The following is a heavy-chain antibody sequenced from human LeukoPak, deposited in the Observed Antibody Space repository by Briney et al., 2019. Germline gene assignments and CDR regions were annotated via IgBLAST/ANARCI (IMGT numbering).Heavy chain of an antibody. CDR2: IRSKAYGGTT. D-gene: IGHD2-15*01. CDR3: TRENCSGGSCSNWFDP. CDR1: GFTFGDYA. Sequence: HTGGSLRLSCTASGFTFGDYAMSWVRQAPGKGLEWVGFIRSKAYGGTTEYAASVKGRFTISRDDSKSIAYQQMNSLKTEDTAVYYCTRENCSGGSCSNWFDPWGQGTLVTVSS. J-gene: IGHJ5*02. V-gene: IGHV3-49*04.